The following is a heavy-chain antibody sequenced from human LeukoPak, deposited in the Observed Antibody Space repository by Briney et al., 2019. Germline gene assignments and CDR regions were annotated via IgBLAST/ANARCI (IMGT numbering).Heavy chain of an antibody. J-gene: IGHJ4*02. CDR1: GGTFSSYA. CDR2: IIPIFGTA. Sequence: SVKVSCKASGGTFSSYAISWLRQAPGQGLEWMGRIIPIFGTANYAQKFQGRVTITTDESTSTAYMELSSLRSEDTAVYYCARDPNLAPYCSGGSCYLSFPLYYFDYWGQGTLVTVSS. V-gene: IGHV1-69*05. D-gene: IGHD2-15*01. CDR3: ARDPNLAPYCSGGSCYLSFPLYYFDY.